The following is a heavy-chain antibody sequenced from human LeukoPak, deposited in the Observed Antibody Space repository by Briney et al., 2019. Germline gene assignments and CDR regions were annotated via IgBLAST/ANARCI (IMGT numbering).Heavy chain of an antibody. D-gene: IGHD5-18*01. CDR3: ARDQGSGYSYGYFDY. J-gene: IGHJ4*02. CDR1: GYTFTSYG. V-gene: IGHV1-18*01. Sequence: AAPVKVSCKASGYTFTSYGISWVRQAPGQGLEWMGWISAYNGNTNYAQKLQGRVTMTTDTSTSTAYMELRSLRSDDTAVYYCARDQGSGYSYGYFDYWGQGTLVTVSS. CDR2: ISAYNGNT.